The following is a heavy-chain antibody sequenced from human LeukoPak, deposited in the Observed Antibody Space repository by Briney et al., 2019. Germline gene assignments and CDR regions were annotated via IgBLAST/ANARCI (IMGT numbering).Heavy chain of an antibody. J-gene: IGHJ2*01. CDR1: GGSFSGYY. D-gene: IGHD2-2*03. V-gene: IGHV4-34*01. CDR3: ARRFGYCSSTSCSRRYFDL. Sequence: SETLSLTCAVYGGSFSGYYWSWIRQPPGKGLEWIGEINHSGSTNYNPSLKGRVTISVDTSKNQFSLKLSSVTAADTAVYYCARRFGYCSSTSCSRRYFDLWGRGTLVAVSS. CDR2: INHSGST.